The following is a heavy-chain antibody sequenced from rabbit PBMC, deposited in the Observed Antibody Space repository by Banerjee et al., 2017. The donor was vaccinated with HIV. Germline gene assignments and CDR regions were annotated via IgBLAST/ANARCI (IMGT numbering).Heavy chain of an antibody. J-gene: IGHJ6*01. CDR3: ARELGDYYGMDL. D-gene: IGHD4-1*01. Sequence: QSLEESGGDLVKPEGSLTLTCKASGIDFNSSYYMCWVRQAPGKGLEWIGAIYAGEGSIDYASWAKGRFTISKTSSTTVTLEMTSLTAADTATYFCARELGDYYGMDLWGPGTLVT. CDR1: GIDFNSSYY. CDR2: IYAGEGSI. V-gene: IGHV1S40*01.